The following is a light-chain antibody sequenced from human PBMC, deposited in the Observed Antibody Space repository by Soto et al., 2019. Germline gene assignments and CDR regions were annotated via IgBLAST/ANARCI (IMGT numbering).Light chain of an antibody. CDR2: SNN. V-gene: IGLV1-44*01. CDR1: SSNIGSYT. J-gene: IGLJ2*01. CDR3: AAWDDSLDGVV. Sequence: QSALTQPPSASGTPGQRVIISCSGSSSNIGSYTVNWYQQLPGTAPKLLIYSNNQRPSGVPDRFSGSKSETSASLAISGLQSEDEADYYCAAWDDSLDGVVFGGGTQLTVL.